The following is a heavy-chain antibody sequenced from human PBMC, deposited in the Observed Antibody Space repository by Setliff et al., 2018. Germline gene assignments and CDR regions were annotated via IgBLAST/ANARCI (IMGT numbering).Heavy chain of an antibody. CDR3: ARNWATAQHYYYGMDV. D-gene: IGHD2-21*02. V-gene: IGHV3-33*08. J-gene: IGHJ6*02. CDR2: IWYDGSNK. CDR1: GFIFGSYA. Sequence: GGSLRLSCEGSGFIFGSYAMDWVRQAPGKGLEWVAVIWYDGSNKYYADSVKGRFTISRDNSKNTLYLQMNSLRAEDTAVYYCARNWATAQHYYYGMDVWGQGTTVTVSS.